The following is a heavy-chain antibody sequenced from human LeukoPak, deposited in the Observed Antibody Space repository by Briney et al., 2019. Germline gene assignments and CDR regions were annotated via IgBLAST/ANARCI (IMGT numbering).Heavy chain of an antibody. CDR1: GFTFSSYA. CDR3: ARDPIAVAGRYFGY. Sequence: PGGSLRLSCAASGFTFSSYAMHWVRQAPGKGLEWVAVISYDGSNKYYADSVKGRFTISRDNSKNTLYLQMNSLRAEDTAVYYCARDPIAVAGRYFGYWGQGTLVTVSS. J-gene: IGHJ4*02. CDR2: ISYDGSNK. V-gene: IGHV3-30-3*01. D-gene: IGHD6-19*01.